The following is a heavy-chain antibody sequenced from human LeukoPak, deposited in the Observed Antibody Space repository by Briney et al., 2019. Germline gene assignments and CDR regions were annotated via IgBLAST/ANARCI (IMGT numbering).Heavy chain of an antibody. CDR2: MNEDGSHV. D-gene: IGHD5-18*01. CDR1: GFIFSNYW. J-gene: IGHJ4*02. Sequence: GGSLRLSCADAGFIFSNYWMSWVRQAPGKGLEWVANMNEDGSHVYYVGSVKGRFTISRDNARSSLYLQMNSLRAEDTAVYYCATHSGFRHGYWGQGTLVTVSS. V-gene: IGHV3-7*01. CDR3: ATHSGFRHGY.